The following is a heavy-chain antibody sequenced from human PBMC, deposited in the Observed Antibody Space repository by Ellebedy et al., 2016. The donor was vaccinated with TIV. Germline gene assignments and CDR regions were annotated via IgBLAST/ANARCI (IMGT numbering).Heavy chain of an antibody. V-gene: IGHV3-49*04. Sequence: GESLKISCTTSGFTFGDYTMSWVRQAPGKGLEWVGFIRSKGYGGTTEYAASVKGRFSISRDDSEKIAYLHLNSLKTEDTAVYYCTTKHYLFDSRIYYMVDYWGQGTLVTVSS. CDR3: TTKHYLFDSRIYYMVDY. J-gene: IGHJ4*02. D-gene: IGHD3-10*01. CDR2: IRSKGYGGTT. CDR1: GFTFGDYT.